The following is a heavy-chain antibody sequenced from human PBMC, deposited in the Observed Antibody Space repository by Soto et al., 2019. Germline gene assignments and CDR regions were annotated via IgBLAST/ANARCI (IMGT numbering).Heavy chain of an antibody. CDR1: RFTFSIYA. Sequence: EVQLLESGGGLVQPGGSLRLSCAASRFTFSIYAMTWVRQAPGKGLEWVSTVSGSGGSTYYADSVKGRFTISRDNSKNTLYLQMNSLRAEDTAVYYCAKYSSGSDIDDAFDIWGQGTMVTVSS. J-gene: IGHJ3*02. D-gene: IGHD3-10*01. CDR2: VSGSGGST. CDR3: AKYSSGSDIDDAFDI. V-gene: IGHV3-23*01.